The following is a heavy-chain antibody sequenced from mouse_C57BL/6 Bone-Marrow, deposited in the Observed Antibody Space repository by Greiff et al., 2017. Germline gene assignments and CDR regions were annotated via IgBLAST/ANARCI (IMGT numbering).Heavy chain of an antibody. CDR1: GFTFSSYA. Sequence: EVQRVESGGGLVKPGGSLKLSCAASGFTFSSYAMSWVRQTPEKRLEWVATISDGGSYTYYPDTVKGRFTITRDHAKNNLYLQMSQLKSEDTAMYYCAREARGWSYAMDYWGQGTSVTVSS. V-gene: IGHV5-4*01. D-gene: IGHD2-3*01. CDR3: AREARGWSYAMDY. J-gene: IGHJ4*01. CDR2: ISDGGSYT.